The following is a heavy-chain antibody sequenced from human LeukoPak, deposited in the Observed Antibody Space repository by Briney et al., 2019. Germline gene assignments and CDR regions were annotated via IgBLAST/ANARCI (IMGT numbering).Heavy chain of an antibody. CDR3: ARDQPSVGWGFDS. CDR1: GFTFSSYE. V-gene: IGHV3-48*03. J-gene: IGHJ4*02. D-gene: IGHD2-15*01. CDR2: ISSSGSTI. Sequence: GGSLRLSCAASGFTFSSYEMNWVRQVPGKGLEWVSYISSSGSTIYYADSVKGRFTISRDNTKNSLNLQMNNLRAEDTGLYYCARDQPSVGWGFDSWGRGTLVIVSS.